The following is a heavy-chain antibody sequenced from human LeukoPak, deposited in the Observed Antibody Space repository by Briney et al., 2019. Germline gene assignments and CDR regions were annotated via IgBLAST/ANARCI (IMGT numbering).Heavy chain of an antibody. J-gene: IGHJ4*02. CDR3: VRDYYDSSGYYGVDY. Sequence: GSLRLSCAASGFTFSSYAMSWVRQAPGKGLEWVSVISGSGGITHYADSVKGRFTISRDNSKNTLYLQMNSLRAEDTAVYYCVRDYYDSSGYYGVDYWGQGTLVTVSS. CDR2: ISGSGGIT. V-gene: IGHV3-23*01. D-gene: IGHD3-22*01. CDR1: GFTFSSYA.